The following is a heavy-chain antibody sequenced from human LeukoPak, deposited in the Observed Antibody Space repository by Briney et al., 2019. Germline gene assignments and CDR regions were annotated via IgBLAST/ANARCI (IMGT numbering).Heavy chain of an antibody. D-gene: IGHD3-3*01. J-gene: IGHJ4*02. Sequence: GGSLRLSCTASGFAFGSYAMAWVRQAPGKGLEGVAAIGSDYDRVHEDSVKGRLTISRDNSKSTLYLQMDNLRAEDTAVYFCAKSAGVATIYFDSWGQGALVTVSS. CDR3: AKSAGVATIYFDS. V-gene: IGHV3-23*01. CDR1: GFAFGSYA. CDR2: IGSDYDR.